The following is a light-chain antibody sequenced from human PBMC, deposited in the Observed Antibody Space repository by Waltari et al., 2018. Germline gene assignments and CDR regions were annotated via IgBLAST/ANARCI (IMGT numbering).Light chain of an antibody. CDR1: QSVGSNY. V-gene: IGKV3-20*01. J-gene: IGKJ1*01. CDR2: GAS. Sequence: EIVLTQSPGTLSLSPGESATLSCRASQSVGSNYLAWYQQRPGQAPRLLIYGASSRATGIPDRFSGSGSGTDFTLSISRLEPEDFEGEDGQHYVRTWAFGQGTKVEIK. CDR3: QHYVRTWA.